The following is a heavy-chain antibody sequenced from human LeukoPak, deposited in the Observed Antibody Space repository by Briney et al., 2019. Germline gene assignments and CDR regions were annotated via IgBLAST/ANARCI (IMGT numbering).Heavy chain of an antibody. CDR3: ARGRGCSGGSCYADY. CDR2: MSPSGTT. Sequence: SETLSLTCTVSGDSVSSGNYYLSWIRQPPGKGLYWITYMSPSGTTKYNPSLKSRVTTSVDTSRTQFSLKLSSVTAADTAVYYCARGRGCSGGSCYADYWGQGTLVTVSS. CDR1: GDSVSSGNYY. V-gene: IGHV4-61*01. D-gene: IGHD2-15*01. J-gene: IGHJ4*02.